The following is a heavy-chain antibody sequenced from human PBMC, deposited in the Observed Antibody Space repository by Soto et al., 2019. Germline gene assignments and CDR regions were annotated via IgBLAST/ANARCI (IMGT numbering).Heavy chain of an antibody. Sequence: QVQLQESGPGLVKPSQTLSLTCTVSGGSITNGDYYWTWIRQHPGKGLEWIGYIYYSGSTYYNPSLKSRVTISVDTSKNQFSLRLSSVTAADSAVYHCARIKGGAAGNFDYWGQGTLVTVSS. CDR1: GGSITNGDYY. J-gene: IGHJ4*02. CDR3: ARIKGGAAGNFDY. D-gene: IGHD6-13*01. V-gene: IGHV4-31*03. CDR2: IYYSGST.